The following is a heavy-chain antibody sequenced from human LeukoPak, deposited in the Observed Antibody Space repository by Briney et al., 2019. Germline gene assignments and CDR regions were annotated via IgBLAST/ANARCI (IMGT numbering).Heavy chain of an antibody. J-gene: IGHJ4*02. CDR1: GFTFSSYG. CDR2: ISGSGGST. V-gene: IGHV3-23*01. CDR3: ATYSAPDY. D-gene: IGHD2-21*01. Sequence: GGSLRLSCAASGFTFSSYGMSWVRQAPGKGLEWVSAISGSGGSTYYADSVKGRFTISRDNSKNTLYLQMNTLRTEDTGVYYCATYSAPDYWGQGTLVTVSS.